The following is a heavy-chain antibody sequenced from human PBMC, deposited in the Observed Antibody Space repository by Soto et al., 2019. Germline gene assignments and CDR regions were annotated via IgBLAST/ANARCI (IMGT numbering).Heavy chain of an antibody. CDR2: IIPIFGTA. D-gene: IGHD2-2*03. CDR1: GGTFSSYA. J-gene: IGHJ6*02. V-gene: IGHV1-69*12. CDR3: ASNKMGIDSYSGMDV. Sequence: QVQLVQSGAEVKKPGSSVKVSCKASGGTFSSYAISWVRQAPGQGLEWMGGIIPIFGTADYVQKFQGRVTITADESTSTAYMELSSLRSEDTAVYYFASNKMGIDSYSGMDVWGQGTTVTVSS.